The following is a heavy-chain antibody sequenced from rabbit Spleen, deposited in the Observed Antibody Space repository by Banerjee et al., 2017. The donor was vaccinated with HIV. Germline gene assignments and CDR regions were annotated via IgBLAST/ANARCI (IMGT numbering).Heavy chain of an antibody. Sequence: VESGGGLVKPGASLTLTCTASGVSFSSNHYMCWVRQAPGKGLEWISCIVGSSSGFTYSATWAKGRFTCSKTSSTTVTLQMTSLTVADTATYFCARETWGSTGNYGLWGPGTLVTVS. CDR2: IVGSSSGFT. J-gene: IGHJ4*01. CDR3: ARETWGSTGNYGL. CDR1: GVSFSSNHY. D-gene: IGHD7-1*01. V-gene: IGHV1S40*01.